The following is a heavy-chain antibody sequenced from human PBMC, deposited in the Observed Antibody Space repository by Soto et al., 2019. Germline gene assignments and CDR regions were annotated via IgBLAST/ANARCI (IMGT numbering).Heavy chain of an antibody. Sequence: SVKVSCKASRGTFSSYAISWLHQAPGQGLEWMGGIIPIFGTANYAQKFQGRVTITADESTSTAYMELSSLRSEDTAVYYCAAGGSVVVTPRKFDYWGQGTLVTVSS. V-gene: IGHV1-69*13. CDR1: RGTFSSYA. CDR3: AAGGSVVVTPRKFDY. D-gene: IGHD2-21*02. CDR2: IIPIFGTA. J-gene: IGHJ4*02.